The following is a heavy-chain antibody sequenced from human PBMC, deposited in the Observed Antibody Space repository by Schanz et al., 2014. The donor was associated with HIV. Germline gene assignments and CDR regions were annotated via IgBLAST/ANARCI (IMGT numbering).Heavy chain of an antibody. CDR3: AKVGRIYSTTWIDH. V-gene: IGHV3-30*18. CDR1: ELHFTTYW. CDR2: ISYDGSIK. Sequence: VQLVESGGGLVQPGGSLRLSCVVSELHFTTYWMTWVRQAPGKGLEWVAVISYDGSIKEYADSVKGRFAISRDNSKNTVYLQMNSLRGEDSAVYYCAKVGRIYSTTWIDHWGQGTLVTVSS. J-gene: IGHJ4*02. D-gene: IGHD6-13*01.